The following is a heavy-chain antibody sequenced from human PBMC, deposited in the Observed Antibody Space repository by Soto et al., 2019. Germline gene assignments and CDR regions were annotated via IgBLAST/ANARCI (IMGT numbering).Heavy chain of an antibody. CDR2: IYSGCST. V-gene: IGHV3-53*04. CDR1: GFTVSSNY. Sequence: EVQLVESGGGLVQPGGSLRLSCAASGFTVSSNYMSWVRQAPGKWLEWVSVIYSGCSTYYADSVKGRFTISRHNSKNTLYLQMNSLRAEDKAVYYCAREGCSSTSCYVAYWGQGTLVTVSS. J-gene: IGHJ4*02. D-gene: IGHD2-2*01. CDR3: AREGCSSTSCYVAY.